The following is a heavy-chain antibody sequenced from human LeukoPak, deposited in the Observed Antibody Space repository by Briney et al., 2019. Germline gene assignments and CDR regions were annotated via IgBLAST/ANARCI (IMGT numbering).Heavy chain of an antibody. CDR2: IYHSGST. CDR3: ARQVGYCSGGSCTYYFDY. J-gene: IGHJ4*02. CDR1: GYSISSGYY. V-gene: IGHV4-38-2*02. D-gene: IGHD2-15*01. Sequence: NPSETLSLTCTVSGYSISSGYYWGWIRQPPGKGLEWIGSIYHSGSTYYNPSLKSRVTTSVDTSKNQFSLKLSSVTAADTAAYYCARQVGYCSGGSCTYYFDYWGQGTLVTVSS.